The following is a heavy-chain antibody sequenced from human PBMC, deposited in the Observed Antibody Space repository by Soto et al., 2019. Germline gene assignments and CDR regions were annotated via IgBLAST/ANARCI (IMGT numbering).Heavy chain of an antibody. V-gene: IGHV1-46*01. CDR3: VRGYCTTSPCSGDFQF. D-gene: IGHD2-15*01. Sequence: ASVKVSCKASGYKFTTYFIHWVRQAPGRGLEWMRMIHPSGDTGYAQKFRGRVTMTIDTSTTTAYMELRNLTSEDTAVYFSVRGYCTTSPCSGDFQFWGQGTLVTVSS. CDR2: IHPSGDT. J-gene: IGHJ1*01. CDR1: GYKFTTYF.